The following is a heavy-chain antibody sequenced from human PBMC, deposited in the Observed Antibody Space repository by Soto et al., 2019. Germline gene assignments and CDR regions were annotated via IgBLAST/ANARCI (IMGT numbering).Heavy chain of an antibody. J-gene: IGHJ4*02. V-gene: IGHV3-48*01. CDR2: ISSNSGTM. Sequence: GGSLRLSCAASGFTFSSYSMNWVRQAPGKGQEWVSYISSNSGTMYYADSVKGRFTISRDNAKNSLYLQMNSLRAEDTAVYYCARDRFYYGSSGYYYFDYWGQGTLVTVSS. D-gene: IGHD3-22*01. CDR1: GFTFSSYS. CDR3: ARDRFYYGSSGYYYFDY.